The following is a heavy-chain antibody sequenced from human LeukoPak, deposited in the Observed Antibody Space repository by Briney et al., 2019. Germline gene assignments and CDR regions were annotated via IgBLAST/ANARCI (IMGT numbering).Heavy chain of an antibody. CDR2: ISYDGSNK. CDR3: AKDRGYDILTGLDY. D-gene: IGHD3-9*01. J-gene: IGHJ4*02. V-gene: IGHV3-30*18. CDR1: GFTFSSYG. Sequence: GRSLRLSCAASGFTFSSYGMHWVRQAPGKGLEWVAVISYDGSNKYYADSVKGRFTISGDNSKNTLYLQMNSLRAEDTAVYYCAKDRGYDILTGLDYWGQGTLVTVSS.